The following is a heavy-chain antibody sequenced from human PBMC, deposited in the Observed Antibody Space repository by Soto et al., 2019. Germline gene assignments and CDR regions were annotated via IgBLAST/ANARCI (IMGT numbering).Heavy chain of an antibody. CDR2: IKSKTDGGTT. V-gene: IGHV3-15*01. CDR1: GFTFSNAW. CDR3: PTTTYYDILTGFYTVDF. D-gene: IGHD3-9*01. Sequence: GGSLRLSXAASGFTFSNAWMSWVRQAPGKGLEWVGRIKSKTDGGTTDYAAPVKGRFTISRDDSKNTLYLQMNSLKTEDTAVYYCPTTTYYDILTGFYTVDFWGQGALVTVSS. J-gene: IGHJ4*02.